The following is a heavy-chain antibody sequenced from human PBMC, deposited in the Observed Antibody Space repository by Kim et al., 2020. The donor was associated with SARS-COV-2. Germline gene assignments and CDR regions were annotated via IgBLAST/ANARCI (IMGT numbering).Heavy chain of an antibody. CDR2: IHSDGST. CDR1: GFTVSGTF. Sequence: GGSLRLSCAASGFTVSGTFMSWVRQAPGKGLEWVSAIHSDGSTYHAASLEGRFTISRDDSKNTVSLQMNSLRAEDTGIYYCASGRFDLWGQGTLVTVSS. CDR3: ASGRFDL. J-gene: IGHJ4*02. V-gene: IGHV3-66*01.